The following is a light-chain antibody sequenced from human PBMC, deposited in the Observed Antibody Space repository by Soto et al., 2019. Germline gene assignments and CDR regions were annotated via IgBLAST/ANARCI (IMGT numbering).Light chain of an antibody. J-gene: IGKJ4*01. V-gene: IGKV3-15*01. CDR3: QQFSSYPLT. CDR1: QSVSSN. Sequence: EVVMTQSPDTLSVSPGERATLSCRASQSVSSNLAWYQQKLGQAPRLLIYGASTRATDIPPRFSGSGSGTDFTLTISRLEPEDFAVYYCQQFSSYPLTFGGGTKVDIK. CDR2: GAS.